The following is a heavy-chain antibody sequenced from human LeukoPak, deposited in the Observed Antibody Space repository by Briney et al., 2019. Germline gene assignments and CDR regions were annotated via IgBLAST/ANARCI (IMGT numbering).Heavy chain of an antibody. CDR1: GFTFNTYA. Sequence: GGSLRLSCAASGFTFNTYAMHWVRQAPGKGLEWVAVILYDGSTKYYADSVKGRFTISRDNSKNTVYLQMDSLRPEDTAVCYCARARGTTGTTRMASDIWGKGTMVTVSS. CDR2: ILYDGSTK. CDR3: ARARGTTGTTRMASDI. J-gene: IGHJ3*02. V-gene: IGHV3-30-3*01. D-gene: IGHD1-1*01.